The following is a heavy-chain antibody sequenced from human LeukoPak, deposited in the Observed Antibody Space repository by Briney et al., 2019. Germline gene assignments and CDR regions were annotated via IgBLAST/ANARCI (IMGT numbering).Heavy chain of an antibody. CDR1: GFTFTSSA. V-gene: IGHV1-58*02. CDR2: IVVGSGNT. J-gene: IGHJ4*02. CDR3: AREDGSGWYFDY. Sequence: SVKVSCKASGFTFTSSAMQWVRQARGQRLEWIGWIVVGSGNTNYAQKFQGRVTITRDTSASTAYMELSSLRSEDTAVYYCAREDGSGWYFDYWGQGTLVTVSS. D-gene: IGHD6-19*01.